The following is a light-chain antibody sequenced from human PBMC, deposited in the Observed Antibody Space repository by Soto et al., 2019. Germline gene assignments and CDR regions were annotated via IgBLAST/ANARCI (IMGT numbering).Light chain of an antibody. V-gene: IGKV1-5*03. CDR1: QSIINW. CDR3: QQYNSFPWT. Sequence: DIQMTQSPSTLSASVGDRVTITCRASQSIINWLGWYQQKPGKAPKLLIYKASSLESGVPSRFSGSGSGTDFTLTINRLQPDDFATYYCQQYNSFPWTFGQGTKVEIK. J-gene: IGKJ1*01. CDR2: KAS.